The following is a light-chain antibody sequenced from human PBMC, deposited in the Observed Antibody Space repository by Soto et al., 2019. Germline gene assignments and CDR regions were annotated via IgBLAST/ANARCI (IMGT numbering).Light chain of an antibody. CDR2: DAS. Sequence: IVLTQSPATLSLSPGESVTLSCTTNQSVDTYFAWYQQKRGLPPRLLIYDASNRAIGIPARFSGRGSDTDFSLTISSLELEDFAVYYCQQRGTWPPTFGRGTRLEI. V-gene: IGKV3-11*01. J-gene: IGKJ5*01. CDR1: QSVDTY. CDR3: QQRGTWPPT.